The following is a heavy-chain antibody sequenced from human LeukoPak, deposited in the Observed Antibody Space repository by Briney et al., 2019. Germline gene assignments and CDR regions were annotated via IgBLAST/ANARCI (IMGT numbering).Heavy chain of an antibody. J-gene: IGHJ1*01. CDR3: ARTIATGHFQH. Sequence: GGSLRLSCAASGFTFSSYSMNWVRQAPGKGLEWVSSISSSSSYIYYADSVKGRFTISKDNAKNSLYLQMNSLRAEDTAVYYCARTIATGHFQHWGQGTLVTVSS. CDR2: ISSSSSYI. D-gene: IGHD3-9*01. CDR1: GFTFSSYS. V-gene: IGHV3-21*01.